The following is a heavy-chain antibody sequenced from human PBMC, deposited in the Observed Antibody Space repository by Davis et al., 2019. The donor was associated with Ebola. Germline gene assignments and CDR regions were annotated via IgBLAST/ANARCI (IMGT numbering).Heavy chain of an antibody. J-gene: IGHJ5*02. CDR2: INPSGGST. CDR1: GYTFTSYY. D-gene: IGHD6-13*01. CDR3: ARDLNSIAAAAPNWFDP. V-gene: IGHV1-46*01. Sequence: ASVKVSCKASGYTFTSYYMHWVRQAPGQGLEWMGIINPSGGSTSYAQKFQGRVTMTRDTSTSTVYMELSSLRSEDTAVYYCARDLNSIAAAAPNWFDPWGQGTLVTVSS.